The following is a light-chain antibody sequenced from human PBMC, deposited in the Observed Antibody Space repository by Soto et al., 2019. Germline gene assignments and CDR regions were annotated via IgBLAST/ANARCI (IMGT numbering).Light chain of an antibody. V-gene: IGKV3-20*01. CDR3: QQYGSSPPLFT. CDR1: QSGSSSY. Sequence: EIVLTQSPGTLHLSPGETATLACRASQSGSSSYLAWYQQKPGQAPRHLIYVASSRDTGIPDRFSGSGSGTDFALSVSRLEPEGFGVYYGQQYGSSPPLFTFGPGTKVDIK. CDR2: VAS. J-gene: IGKJ3*01.